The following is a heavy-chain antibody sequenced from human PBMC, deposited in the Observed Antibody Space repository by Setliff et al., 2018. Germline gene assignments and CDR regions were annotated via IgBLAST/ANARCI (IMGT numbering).Heavy chain of an antibody. CDR2: LYPSGFT. CDR3: ARLKVGNNWPDY. J-gene: IGHJ4*02. CDR1: GASVSSNDYF. D-gene: IGHD1-1*01. Sequence: SETLSLTCSVSGASVSSNDYFWAWIRQPPRERLHWIGTLYPSGFTYYNPSLRDRVTISADSSKDELSLSLQSVTAADSAVYYCARLKVGNNWPDYWGQGTPVTV. V-gene: IGHV4-39*01.